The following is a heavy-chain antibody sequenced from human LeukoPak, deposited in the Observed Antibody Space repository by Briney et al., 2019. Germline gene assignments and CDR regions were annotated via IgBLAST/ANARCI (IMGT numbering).Heavy chain of an antibody. D-gene: IGHD3-3*01. CDR3: ARGGITTFGNYYYMDV. V-gene: IGHV3-20*04. J-gene: IGHJ6*03. Sequence: GGSLRLSCAASGFTFDDYGMSWVRQAPGKGLEWVSGINWNGGSTGYADSVKGRFTISRDNAKNSLYLQMNSLRAEDTALYYCARGGITTFGNYYYMDVWGKGTTVTVSS. CDR2: INWNGGST. CDR1: GFTFDDYG.